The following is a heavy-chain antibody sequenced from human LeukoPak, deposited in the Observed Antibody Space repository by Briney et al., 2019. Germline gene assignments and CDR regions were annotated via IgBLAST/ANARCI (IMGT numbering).Heavy chain of an antibody. CDR1: GGSISSSSYY. J-gene: IGHJ4*02. CDR3: ARGAITIFGVVTEDY. CDR2: IYYSGST. Sequence: PSETLSLTCTVSGGSISSSSYYWGWIRQPPGKGLEWIGSIYYSGSTYYNPSLKSRVTISVDTSKNQFSLKLSSVTAADTAVYYCARGAITIFGVVTEDYWGQGTLVTVSS. D-gene: IGHD3-3*01. V-gene: IGHV4-39*07.